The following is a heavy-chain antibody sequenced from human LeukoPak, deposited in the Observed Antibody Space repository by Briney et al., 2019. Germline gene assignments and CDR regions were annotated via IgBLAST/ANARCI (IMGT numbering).Heavy chain of an antibody. D-gene: IGHD1-26*01. V-gene: IGHV4-39*01. CDR1: GGPISSRSSY. J-gene: IGHJ4*02. CDR2: ILYTGTT. Sequence: PSETLSLTCTVSGGPISSRSSYWTWIRQPPGKGLEWIATILYTGTTHYNPSLNSRVTISVDTSKNQFSLKLSSVTAADTAVYYCARRIVGAIDGFDYWGQGTLVTVSS. CDR3: ARRIVGAIDGFDY.